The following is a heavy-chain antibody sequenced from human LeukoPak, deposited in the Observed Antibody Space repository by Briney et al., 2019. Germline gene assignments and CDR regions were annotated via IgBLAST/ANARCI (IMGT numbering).Heavy chain of an antibody. CDR1: GFTFDDYS. CDR2: ISWNSGSI. J-gene: IGHJ4*02. D-gene: IGHD2-2*01. V-gene: IGHV3-9*01. CDR3: AKADCSSTSCYAFDY. Sequence: GGSLRLSCAASGFTFDDYSMHWVRQAPGKGLEWVSGISWNSGSIGYADSVKGRFTISRDNAKNSLYLQMNSLRAEDTALYYCAKADCSSTSCYAFDYWGQGTLVTVSS.